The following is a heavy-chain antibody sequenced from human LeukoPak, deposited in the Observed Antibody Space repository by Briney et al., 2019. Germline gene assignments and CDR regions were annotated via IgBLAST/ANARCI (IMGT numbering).Heavy chain of an antibody. CDR1: GFTFSSYE. CDR3: AKASSAGDSSSWNY. CDR2: ISSSGSTI. Sequence: GGSLRLSCAASGFTFSSYEMNWVRQAPGKGLEWVSYISSSGSTIYYADSAKGRFTISRDNAKNSLYLQMNSLRAEDTAIYYCAKASSAGDSSSWNYWGQGILVTVSS. V-gene: IGHV3-48*03. J-gene: IGHJ4*02. D-gene: IGHD6-13*01.